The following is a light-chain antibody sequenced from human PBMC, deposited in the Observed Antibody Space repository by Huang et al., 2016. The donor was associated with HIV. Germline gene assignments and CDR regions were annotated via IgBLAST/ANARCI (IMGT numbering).Light chain of an antibody. V-gene: IGKV3-15*01. Sequence: VLTQSPATLSVSLGESATVSRRASQNIGSNLAWYQQRPGQAPRLLIQGASTRATSVPARFSGSGSGTEFALTISSLRSEDSAVYYCYQYKHSFGQGTKLEIK. CDR2: GAS. CDR3: YQYKHS. CDR1: QNIGSN. J-gene: IGKJ2*01.